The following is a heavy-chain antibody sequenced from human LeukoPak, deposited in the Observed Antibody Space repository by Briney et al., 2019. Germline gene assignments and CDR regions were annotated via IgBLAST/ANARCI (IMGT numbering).Heavy chain of an antibody. J-gene: IGHJ4*01. CDR3: ANGDDYGDFYDY. D-gene: IGHD4-17*01. V-gene: IGHV3-48*03. CDR2: ISSSGSTI. Sequence: PGGSLRLSCAASGFTFSSYEMNWVRQAPGKGLEWVSYISSSGSTIYYADSVKGRFTISRDNSKNTLYLQMNSLRAEDTAVYYCANGDDYGDFYDYWGQGTLVTVSS. CDR1: GFTFSSYE.